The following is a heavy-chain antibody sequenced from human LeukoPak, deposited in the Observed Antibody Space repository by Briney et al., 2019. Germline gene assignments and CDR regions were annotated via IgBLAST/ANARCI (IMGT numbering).Heavy chain of an antibody. CDR1: GFTFSSYA. CDR3: AACKGGRSRENDY. V-gene: IGHV3-23*01. J-gene: IGHJ4*02. D-gene: IGHD3-16*01. CDR2: ISGSGGST. Sequence: PGGSLRLSCAASGFTFSSYAMSWVRQAPGKGLEWVSAISGSGGSTYYADSVKGRFTISRDNSKNTLYLQMNSLRAEHTAVYYCAACKGGRSRENDYWGQGTLVTVSS.